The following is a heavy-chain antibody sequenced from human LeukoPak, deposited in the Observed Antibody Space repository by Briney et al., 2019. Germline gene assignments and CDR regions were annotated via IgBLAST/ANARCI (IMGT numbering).Heavy chain of an antibody. CDR2: IYHGGGT. V-gene: IGHV3-66*01. Sequence: GGSLRLSCAASGFTVSPSYIAWVRQAPGKGLEWVSIIYHGGGTNYADSVKGRFTFSRDISRNMVFLQMNSLRAEDTAVYYCARERVEYQLLSKREVYHFDYWGQGILVTVSS. CDR3: ARERVEYQLLSKREVYHFDY. D-gene: IGHD2-2*01. J-gene: IGHJ4*02. CDR1: GFTVSPSY.